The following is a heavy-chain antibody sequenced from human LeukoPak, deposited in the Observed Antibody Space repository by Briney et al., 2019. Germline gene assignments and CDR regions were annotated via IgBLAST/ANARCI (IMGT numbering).Heavy chain of an antibody. CDR3: ATARGTDSYGFLRQFGQKRSDAFDI. CDR1: GYTLTELS. CDR2: FDPEDGET. D-gene: IGHD5-18*01. J-gene: IGHJ3*02. V-gene: IGHV1-24*01. Sequence: ASVKVSCKVSGYTLTELSMHWVRQAPGKGLEWMGGFDPEDGETIYAQKFQGRVTMTEDTSTDTAYMELSSLRSEDTAVYYCATARGTDSYGFLRQFGQKRSDAFDIWGQGTMVTVSS.